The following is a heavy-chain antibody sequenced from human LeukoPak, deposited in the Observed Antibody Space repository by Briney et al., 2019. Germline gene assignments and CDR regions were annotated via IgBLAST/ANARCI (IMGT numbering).Heavy chain of an antibody. V-gene: IGHV4-34*01. D-gene: IGHD3-22*01. CDR1: GGSFSGYY. CDR3: ARVSSRGVPPTYSYDRRNYFDY. J-gene: IGHJ4*02. CDR2: INHSGST. Sequence: SETLPLTCAVYGGSFSGYYWSWIRQPPGKGLEWIGEINHSGSTNYNPSLKSRVTISVDTSKNQFSLKLSSVTAADTAVYYCARVSSRGVPPTYSYDRRNYFDYWGQGTLVTVSS.